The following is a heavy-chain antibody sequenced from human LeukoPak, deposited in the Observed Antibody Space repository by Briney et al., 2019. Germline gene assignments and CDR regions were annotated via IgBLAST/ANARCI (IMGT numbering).Heavy chain of an antibody. CDR2: IYYSGST. Sequence: SETLSLTCTVSGGSISSYYWSWIRQPPGKGLEWIGYIYYSGSTNYNPSLKSRVTISVDTSKNQFSLKLSSVTAADTAVYYCAREDGDGYNSGYYYGMDVWGKGTTVTVSS. J-gene: IGHJ6*04. D-gene: IGHD5-24*01. CDR1: GGSISSYY. V-gene: IGHV4-59*01. CDR3: AREDGDGYNSGYYYGMDV.